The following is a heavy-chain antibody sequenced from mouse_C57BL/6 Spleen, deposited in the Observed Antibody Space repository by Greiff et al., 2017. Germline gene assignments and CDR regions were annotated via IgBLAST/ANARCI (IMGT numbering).Heavy chain of an antibody. CDR1: GFTFTDYY. V-gene: IGHV7-3*01. D-gene: IGHD1-1*01. Sequence: EVMLVESGGGLVQPGGSLSLSCAASGFTFTDYYMSWVRQPPGKALEWLGFIRNKANGYTTEYSASVKGRFTISRDNSQSILYLQMNALRAEDSATYYCARLNYGSNYFDYWGQGTTLTVSS. J-gene: IGHJ2*01. CDR3: ARLNYGSNYFDY. CDR2: IRNKANGYTT.